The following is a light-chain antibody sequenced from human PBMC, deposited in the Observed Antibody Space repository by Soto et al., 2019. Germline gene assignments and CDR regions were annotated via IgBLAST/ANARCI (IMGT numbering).Light chain of an antibody. V-gene: IGKV1-27*01. CDR3: QKYSSVPV. Sequence: DIQMTQSPPSLSASVGDRVTMTSRASQGIRNFVAWYQQKPGKPPKLQIYAASTLQSGVPSRFSGSGSGTDFTLTINSLQPEDVATYSCQKYSSVPVFGPGTKVEIK. J-gene: IGKJ3*01. CDR2: AAS. CDR1: QGIRNF.